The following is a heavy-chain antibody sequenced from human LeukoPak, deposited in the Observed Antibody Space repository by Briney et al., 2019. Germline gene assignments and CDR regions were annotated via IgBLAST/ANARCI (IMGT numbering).Heavy chain of an antibody. Sequence: GGSLRLSCAASGFTFSNYAMSWVRQAPGKGLEWVSVIYSGGSTYYADSVKGRFTISRDNSKNTLYLQMNSLRAEDTAVYYCARYGPSLDAFDIWGQGTMVTVSS. CDR2: IYSGGST. D-gene: IGHD4-17*01. CDR3: ARYGPSLDAFDI. J-gene: IGHJ3*02. V-gene: IGHV3-66*02. CDR1: GFTFSNYA.